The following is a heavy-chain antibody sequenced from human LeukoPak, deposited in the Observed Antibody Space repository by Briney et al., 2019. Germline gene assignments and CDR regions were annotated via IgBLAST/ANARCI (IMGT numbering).Heavy chain of an antibody. CDR3: ARLRCSSGWYYFDY. V-gene: IGHV4-39*01. Sequence: SETLSLTCTVSGGSISSSSYYWGWIRQPPGKGLEWIGSIYYSGSTYHNPSLKSRVTISVDTSKNQFSLKLSSVTAADTAVYYCARLRCSSGWYYFDYWGQGTLVTVSS. CDR1: GGSISSSSYY. D-gene: IGHD6-19*01. CDR2: IYYSGST. J-gene: IGHJ4*02.